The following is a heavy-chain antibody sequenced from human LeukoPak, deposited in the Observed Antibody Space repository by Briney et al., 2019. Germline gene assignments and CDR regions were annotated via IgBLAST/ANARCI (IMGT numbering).Heavy chain of an antibody. CDR2: INQDGSEK. Sequence: GGSLSLSCAASGLTFSTSWMDGVRQAPGRGLEWVANINQDGSEKYYVDSVKGRFTVSRDNAKKSLYLQMNSLRAEDTAMYYCTRELGPPWGQGTLVTVSS. CDR1: GLTFSTSW. V-gene: IGHV3-7*01. CDR3: TRELGPP. J-gene: IGHJ5*02.